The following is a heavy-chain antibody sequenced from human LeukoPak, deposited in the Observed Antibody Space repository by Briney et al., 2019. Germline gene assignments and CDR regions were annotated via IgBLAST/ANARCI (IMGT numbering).Heavy chain of an antibody. D-gene: IGHD5-12*01. CDR1: GYTFTSYY. CDR2: INPSGGST. Sequence: ASVKVSCKASGYTFTSYYMHWVRQAPGQGLEWMGIINPSGGSTSYAQKFQGRVTMTRDMSTSTVYMELSSLRSEDTAVYYCVREGRTDYSGYEAWDPALNWFDPWGQGTLVTVSS. V-gene: IGHV1-46*01. J-gene: IGHJ5*02. CDR3: VREGRTDYSGYEAWDPALNWFDP.